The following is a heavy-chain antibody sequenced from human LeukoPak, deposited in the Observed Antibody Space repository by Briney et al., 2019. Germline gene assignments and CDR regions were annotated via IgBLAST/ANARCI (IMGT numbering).Heavy chain of an antibody. V-gene: IGHV3-15*01. CDR2: IKSKTDGGTT. CDR1: GFTFSNAW. Sequence: GGSLRLSCAASGFTFSNAWMSWVRQAPGKGLEWVGRIKSKTDGGTTDYAAPVKGRFTISRDDSKNTLYLQMNSLKTEDTAVYYCTTVLSDDYGDYDDYWGQGTLVTVSS. D-gene: IGHD4-17*01. J-gene: IGHJ4*02. CDR3: TTVLSDDYGDYDDY.